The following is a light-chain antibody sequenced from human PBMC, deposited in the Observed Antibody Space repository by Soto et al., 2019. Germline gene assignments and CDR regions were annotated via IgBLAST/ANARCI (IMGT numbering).Light chain of an antibody. V-gene: IGLV2-14*01. Sequence: QSVLPQPASVSGSPGQSITISCTGTSGDIGSYNRVSWYQQHPGKAPKLIIYEVTDRPSGVSNRFSGSKSGNTASLTISGLQAEDEAEYYCSSYTNINTGACVFGTGTKVTVL. CDR3: SSYTNINTGACV. CDR1: SGDIGSYNR. J-gene: IGLJ1*01. CDR2: EVT.